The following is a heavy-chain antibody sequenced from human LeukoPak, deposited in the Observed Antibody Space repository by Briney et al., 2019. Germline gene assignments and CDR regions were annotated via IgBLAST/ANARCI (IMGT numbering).Heavy chain of an antibody. V-gene: IGHV4-59*01. J-gene: IGHJ5*02. CDR1: GGSITSYY. CDR2: IYYSGST. Sequence: SETLSLTCTVSGGSITSYYWSWIRQPPGKGLEWIGYIYYSGSTNYNPSLKSRVTISVDTSKNQFSLKLSSVTAADTAVYYCARGGVNYKIERPRGQGALVTVSS. D-gene: IGHD3-10*01. CDR3: ARGGVNYKIERP.